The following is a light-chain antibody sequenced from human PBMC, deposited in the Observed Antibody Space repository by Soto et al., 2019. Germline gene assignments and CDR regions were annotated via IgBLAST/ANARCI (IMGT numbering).Light chain of an antibody. Sequence: QSVLTQPPSASGTPGQRVTISCSGSSSNIGSNYVYWYQQLPGTAPKLLIYRNNQRPSGVPDRFSGSKSGTSASLAISGLRSEDEADYYCAAWDGSLSVRVVFGGGTKLTVL. CDR1: SSNIGSNY. V-gene: IGLV1-47*01. CDR2: RNN. J-gene: IGLJ2*01. CDR3: AAWDGSLSVRVV.